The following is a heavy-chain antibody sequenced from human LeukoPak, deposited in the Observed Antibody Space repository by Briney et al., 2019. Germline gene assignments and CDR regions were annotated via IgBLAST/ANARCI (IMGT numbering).Heavy chain of an antibody. CDR1: GFTFSSYG. V-gene: IGHV3-33*01. J-gene: IGHJ4*02. CDR2: IWYDGSNK. D-gene: IGHD3-22*01. CDR3: ARLSTSYYDSSGYDDY. Sequence: GGSLRLSCAASGFTFSSYGMHWVRQAPGKGLEWVAVIWYDGSNKYYADSVKGRFTISRDNAKNSLYLQMNSLRAEDTAVYYCARLSTSYYDSSGYDDYWGQGTLVTVSS.